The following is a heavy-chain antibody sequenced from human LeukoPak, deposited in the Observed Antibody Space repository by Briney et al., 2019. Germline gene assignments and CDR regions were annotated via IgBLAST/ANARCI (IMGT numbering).Heavy chain of an antibody. CDR1: GYTFSDYY. V-gene: IGHV1-24*01. J-gene: IGHJ6*02. D-gene: IGHD3-22*01. Sequence: ASVKVSCKASGYTFSDYYIHWVRQAPGKGLEWMGGFDPEDGETIYAQKFQGRVTMTEDTSTDTAYMELSSLRSEDTAVYYCATANYHDSSGSGHYYGMDVWGQGTTVTVSS. CDR2: FDPEDGET. CDR3: ATANYHDSSGSGHYYGMDV.